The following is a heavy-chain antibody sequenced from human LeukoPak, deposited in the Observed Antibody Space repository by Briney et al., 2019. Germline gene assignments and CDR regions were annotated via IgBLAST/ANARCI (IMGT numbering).Heavy chain of an antibody. CDR3: ARSPVVPAATFDWFDP. CDR1: GYTFTGYY. V-gene: IGHV1-2*06. CDR2: INPNSGGT. Sequence: ASVKVSCKASGYTFTGYYMHWVRQAPGQGLEWMGRINPNSGGTNYAQKFQGRVTMTRDTSISTAYMELSRLRSDDTAVYYCARSPVVPAATFDWFDPWGQGTLVTVSS. D-gene: IGHD2-2*01. J-gene: IGHJ5*02.